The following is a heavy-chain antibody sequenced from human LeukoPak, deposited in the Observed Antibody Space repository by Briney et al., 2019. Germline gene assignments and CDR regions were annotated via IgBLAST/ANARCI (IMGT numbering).Heavy chain of an antibody. CDR2: MKPNSGNT. D-gene: IGHD5-12*01. CDR3: ARDGRAVATNFDY. V-gene: IGHV1-8*03. CDR1: GYTFTNYD. Sequence: VASVKVSCKASGYTFTNYDIHWVRQATGQGLEWMGWMKPNSGNTGYAQKFQGRVTISRNTSINTAYMELSSRRSQDTAVYYCARDGRAVATNFDYWGQGTLVTVSS. J-gene: IGHJ4*02.